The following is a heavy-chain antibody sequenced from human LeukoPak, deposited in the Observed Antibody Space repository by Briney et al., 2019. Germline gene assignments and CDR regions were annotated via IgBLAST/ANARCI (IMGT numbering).Heavy chain of an antibody. Sequence: ASVKVSCKASGGTFSSYAISWVRQAPGQGLEWMGIINPSGGSTSYAQKFQGRVTMTRDTSTSTVYMELSSLRSEDTAVYYCARDTSGAAMGEHDYWGQGTLVTVSS. J-gene: IGHJ4*02. CDR1: GGTFSSYA. CDR2: INPSGGST. V-gene: IGHV1-46*03. CDR3: ARDTSGAAMGEHDY. D-gene: IGHD5-18*01.